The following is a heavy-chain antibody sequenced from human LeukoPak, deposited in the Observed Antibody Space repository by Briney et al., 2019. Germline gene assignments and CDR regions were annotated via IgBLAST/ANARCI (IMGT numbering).Heavy chain of an antibody. CDR2: ISPDGTIT. CDR3: ATPWSY. D-gene: IGHD3-3*01. CDR1: GFTLSTYW. J-gene: IGHJ4*02. Sequence: GGSLRLSCAASGFTLSTYWMHWVRHGPGKGLVWVSYISPDGTITRYADSVKGRFTISRDNAKNTLYLQMNSLRAEDTGLYYCATPWSYWGQGTLVTVSS. V-gene: IGHV3-74*01.